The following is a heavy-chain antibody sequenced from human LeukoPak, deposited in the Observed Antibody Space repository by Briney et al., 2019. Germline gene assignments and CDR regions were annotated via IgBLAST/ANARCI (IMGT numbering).Heavy chain of an antibody. CDR2: ISGSGGST. CDR1: GFTFSNYA. J-gene: IGHJ4*02. CDR3: TKGTIWLPFDY. D-gene: IGHD5-18*01. Sequence: GGSLRLSCAASGFTFSNYALGWARQAPGKGLEWVSAISGSGGSTYYADSVKGRFTISRDNSKNTLYLQMNSLRAEDTAVYYCTKGTIWLPFDYGGQGTLVTVSS. V-gene: IGHV3-23*01.